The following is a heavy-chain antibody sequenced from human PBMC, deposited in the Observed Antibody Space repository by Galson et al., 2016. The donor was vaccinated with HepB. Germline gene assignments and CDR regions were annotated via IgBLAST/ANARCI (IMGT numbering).Heavy chain of an antibody. V-gene: IGHV1-24*01. D-gene: IGHD3-3*01. Sequence: SVKVSCKVSGYTLSELSMHWVRQAPGKGLEWMGGFDPEDGETIYAQKFQGRVTMTEDTSTDTAYMELSSLRSEDTAVYYCAEKRDYDFWSGYEKWGQGALLTVSS. J-gene: IGHJ4*02. CDR2: FDPEDGET. CDR3: AEKRDYDFWSGYEK. CDR1: GYTLSELS.